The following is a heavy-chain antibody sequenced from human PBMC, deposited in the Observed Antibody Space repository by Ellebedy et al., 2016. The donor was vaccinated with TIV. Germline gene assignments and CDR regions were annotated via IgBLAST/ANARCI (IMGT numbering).Heavy chain of an antibody. V-gene: IGHV1-69*06. Sequence: ASVKVSCKASGGTFNSYAVSWVRQTPGQGLEWMGQIIPIFGTTNNAQKFQGRVKITADTSTNTVCMELSSVRSEDTAMYYCARADPGPRAFDIWGLGTMVTVSS. CDR1: GGTFNSYA. CDR2: IIPIFGTT. CDR3: ARADPGPRAFDI. J-gene: IGHJ3*02.